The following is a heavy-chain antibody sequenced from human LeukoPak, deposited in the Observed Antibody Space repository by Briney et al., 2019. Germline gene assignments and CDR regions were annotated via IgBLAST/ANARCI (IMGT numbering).Heavy chain of an antibody. V-gene: IGHV4-39*01. D-gene: IGHD1-26*01. Sequence: SETLSLTCAVSGASISGTSYYWGWLRQPPGKGLEGIGNIYYSGSTYYNASLQSRVTISLDTSKNQFSLRLNSVTAADTAMYYCAKSGGYGLIDYWGQGTLVTVSS. CDR3: AKSGGYGLIDY. J-gene: IGHJ4*02. CDR1: GASISGTSYY. CDR2: IYYSGST.